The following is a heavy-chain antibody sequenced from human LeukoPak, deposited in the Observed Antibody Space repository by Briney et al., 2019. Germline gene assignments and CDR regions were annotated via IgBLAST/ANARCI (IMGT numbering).Heavy chain of an antibody. CDR2: INPSGGST. V-gene: IGHV1-46*01. J-gene: IGHJ3*02. CDR1: GYTFTGYY. D-gene: IGHD5-12*01. Sequence: GASVKVSCKASGYTFTGYYMHWVRQAPGQGLEWMGIINPSGGSTSYAQKFQGRVTMTRDTSTSTVYMELSSLRSEDTAVYYCARDQALRYSGYRRGDAFDIWGQGTMVTVSS. CDR3: ARDQALRYSGYRRGDAFDI.